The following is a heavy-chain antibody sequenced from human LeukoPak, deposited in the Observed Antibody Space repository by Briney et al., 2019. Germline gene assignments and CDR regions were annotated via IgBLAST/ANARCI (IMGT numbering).Heavy chain of an antibody. V-gene: IGHV3-21*01. CDR1: GFTFSSYS. J-gene: IGHJ4*02. CDR2: ISSSSSYI. D-gene: IGHD3-22*01. CDR3: AKGLEIEYYYDSSGSSY. Sequence: GGSLRLSCAASGFTFSSYSMNWVRQAPGKGLEWVSSISSSSSYIYYADSVKGRFTISRDNAKNSLYLQMNSLRAEDTAVYYCAKGLEIEYYYDSSGSSYWGQGTLVTVSS.